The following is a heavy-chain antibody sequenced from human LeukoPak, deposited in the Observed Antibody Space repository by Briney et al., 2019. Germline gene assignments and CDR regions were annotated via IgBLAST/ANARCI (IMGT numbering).Heavy chain of an antibody. Sequence: GGSLRLSCAASGFTVSSNYMSWVRKAPGKGLEWVSVIYSGGSTYYADSVKGRFTISRDNSKNTLYLQMNSLRAEDTAVYYCARDRKYDFWSGPQPYGMDVWGQGTTVTVSS. CDR1: GFTVSSNY. CDR3: ARDRKYDFWSGPQPYGMDV. J-gene: IGHJ6*02. CDR2: IYSGGST. V-gene: IGHV3-53*01. D-gene: IGHD3-3*01.